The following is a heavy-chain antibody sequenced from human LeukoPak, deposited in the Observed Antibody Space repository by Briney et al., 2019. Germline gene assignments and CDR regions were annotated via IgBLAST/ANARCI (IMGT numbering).Heavy chain of an antibody. V-gene: IGHV1-2*02. CDR3: ARSYCSLEY. CDR2: INPHSGGT. CDR1: GYTFTNYG. Sequence: GASVKVSCKASGYTFTNYGISWVRQAPGQGLEWMGWINPHSGGTNYAQKFQGRVTMTRDTSISTAYMELNRLTSDDTAVYYCARSYCSLEYWGEGTLVTVPS. J-gene: IGHJ4*02. D-gene: IGHD6-13*01.